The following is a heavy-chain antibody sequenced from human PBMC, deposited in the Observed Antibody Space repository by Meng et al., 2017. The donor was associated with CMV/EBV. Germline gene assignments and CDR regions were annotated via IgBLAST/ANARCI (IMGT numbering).Heavy chain of an antibody. CDR3: GRDGTCDGEFSHYYYGMDV. CDR2: IYSSGST. J-gene: IGHJ6*02. V-gene: IGHV4-59*01. Sequence: SETLSLTCTVSGGSITSYYWNWIRQLPGKGLEWIGYIYSSGSTNYNPTLKRRVTISVATSKNQFSLKLSSVTAADTAAYYCGRDGTCDGEFSHYYYGMDVWGQGTTVTVSS. CDR1: GGSITSYY. D-gene: IGHD5-24*01.